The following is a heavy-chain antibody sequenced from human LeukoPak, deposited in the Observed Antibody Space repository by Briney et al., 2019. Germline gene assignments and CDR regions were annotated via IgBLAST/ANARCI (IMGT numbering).Heavy chain of an antibody. CDR3: ARDYYDSSGYRTGSVDY. CDR2: INPSGGST. CDR1: GYTFTSYY. D-gene: IGHD3-22*01. V-gene: IGHV1-46*01. Sequence: ASVKVSCKASGYTFTSYYMHWVRQAPGQGLEWMGIINPSGGSTSYAQKFQGRVTMTRDTSTSTVYMELSSLRSEDTAVYYCARDYYDSSGYRTGSVDYWGQGTLVTVSS. J-gene: IGHJ4*02.